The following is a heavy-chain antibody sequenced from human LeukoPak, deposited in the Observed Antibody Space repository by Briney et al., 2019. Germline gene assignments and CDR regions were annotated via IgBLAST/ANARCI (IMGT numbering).Heavy chain of an antibody. CDR2: IRYDGSNK. V-gene: IGHV3-30*02. CDR1: GFTFSSYG. D-gene: IGHD3-22*01. CDR3: AKLSYVADSSGYYLLAFDI. Sequence: HAGGSLRLSCTASGFTFSSYGMHWVRQAPGKGLEWVAFIRYDGSNKYYADSVKGRFTISRDNSKNTLYLQMNSLRAEDTAVYYCAKLSYVADSSGYYLLAFDIWGQGTMVTVSS. J-gene: IGHJ3*02.